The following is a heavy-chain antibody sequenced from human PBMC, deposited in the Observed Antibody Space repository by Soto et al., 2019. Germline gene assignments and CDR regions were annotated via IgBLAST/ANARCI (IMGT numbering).Heavy chain of an antibody. CDR3: AKNANYDFWSGYYYGMGV. D-gene: IGHD3-3*01. CDR1: GFTFSSYT. Sequence: GGSLRLSCAASGFTFSSYTMSWVRQAPGKGLEWVSAISGSGGSTYYADSVKGRFTISRDNSKNTLYLQMNSLRAEDTAVYYCAKNANYDFWSGYYYGMGVWGQGTTVTVSS. V-gene: IGHV3-23*01. J-gene: IGHJ6*02. CDR2: ISGSGGST.